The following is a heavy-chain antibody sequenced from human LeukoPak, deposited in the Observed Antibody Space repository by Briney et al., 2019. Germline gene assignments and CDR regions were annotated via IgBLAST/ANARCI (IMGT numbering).Heavy chain of an antibody. V-gene: IGHV3-30*14. D-gene: IGHD3-3*01. CDR3: SRYCWSGYYCDY. CDR2: ISYDVSNK. Sequence: GGSLSLSCAPSGFTLSSYWMSWVGQAPGTGLEGVAVISYDVSNKYYAEHLHGRVTISRDNSKNTLYLHMNSVRAEHQAQDYFSRYCWSGYYCDYWGQGTLVTVSS. CDR1: GFTLSSYW. J-gene: IGHJ4*02.